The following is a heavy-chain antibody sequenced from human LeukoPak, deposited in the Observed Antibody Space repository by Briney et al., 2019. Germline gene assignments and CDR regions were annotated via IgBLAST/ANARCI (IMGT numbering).Heavy chain of an antibody. Sequence: GGSLRLSCAASGFTFSSYAMSWVRQAPGKGLEWVSAISGSGGSTYYADSVKGRFTISRDNSKNTLYLQMNSLRAEDTAVYYCAKDQVGYCSGGSCFPDYWGQGTLVTVSS. J-gene: IGHJ4*02. CDR3: AKDQVGYCSGGSCFPDY. CDR2: ISGSGGST. CDR1: GFTFSSYA. V-gene: IGHV3-23*01. D-gene: IGHD2-15*01.